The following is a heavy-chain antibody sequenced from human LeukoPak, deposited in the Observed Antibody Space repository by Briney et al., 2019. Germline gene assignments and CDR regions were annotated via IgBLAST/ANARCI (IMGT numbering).Heavy chain of an antibody. V-gene: IGHV3-7*01. D-gene: IGHD6-19*01. CDR1: GFTFSNYW. Sequence: GGSLRLSCAGTGFTFSNYWMNWVRQAPGKGLKWVANIKEDGSRINYVDSVKGRFTISRDNAKNSVYLQMDNLRAEDTAVYYCVGSSGWLFDYWGQGILVAVSS. CDR2: IKEDGSRI. CDR3: VGSSGWLFDY. J-gene: IGHJ4*02.